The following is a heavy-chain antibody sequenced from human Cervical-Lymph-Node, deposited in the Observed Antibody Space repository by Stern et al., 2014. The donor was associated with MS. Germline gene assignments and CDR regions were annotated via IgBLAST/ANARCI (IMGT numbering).Heavy chain of an antibody. CDR3: ARGSGTAYDLRGDY. D-gene: IGHD3-3*01. J-gene: IGHJ4*01. CDR1: GYIFTDYY. Sequence: DQLVESGAEARAPGASMKVSCKASGYIFTDYYLHWVRQAPGQGLEWLGWINPNSGGTNYAQNFQGRVTMTRDTSISTAYMELRWLGSADTAVYYCARGSGTAYDLRGDYGGQGTLVTVS. V-gene: IGHV1-2*02. CDR2: INPNSGGT.